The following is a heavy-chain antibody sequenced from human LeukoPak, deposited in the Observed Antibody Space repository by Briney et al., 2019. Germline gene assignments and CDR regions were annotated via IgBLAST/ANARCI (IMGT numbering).Heavy chain of an antibody. J-gene: IGHJ4*02. V-gene: IGHV4-34*01. Sequence: PSETLSLTCAVYGGSFSGYYCSWIRQPLGKGLEWIGEINHSGSTNYNPSLKSRVTISVDTSKNQFSLKLSSVTAADTAVYYCASTHVTMVRGIIDYWGQGTLVTVSS. D-gene: IGHD3-10*01. CDR3: ASTHVTMVRGIIDY. CDR1: GGSFSGYY. CDR2: INHSGST.